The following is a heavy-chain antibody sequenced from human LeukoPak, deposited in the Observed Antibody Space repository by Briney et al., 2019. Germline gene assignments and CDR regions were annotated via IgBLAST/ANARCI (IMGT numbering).Heavy chain of an antibody. V-gene: IGHV1-69*06. CDR1: GGTFSSYA. CDR3: ARGRLQLLLGADFFYYMDV. J-gene: IGHJ6*03. Sequence: VASVKVSCKASGGTFSSYAISWVRQAPGQGLEWMGGILPSVGTAHSSQKFQGRVTITADKSTSTAYMELSSLTSEDTAVYYCARGRLQLLLGADFFYYMDVWGKGTTVIISS. CDR2: ILPSVGTA. D-gene: IGHD5-18*01.